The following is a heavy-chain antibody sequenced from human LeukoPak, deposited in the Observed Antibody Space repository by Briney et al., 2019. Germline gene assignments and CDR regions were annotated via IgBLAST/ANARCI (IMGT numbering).Heavy chain of an antibody. D-gene: IGHD3-3*01. V-gene: IGHV3-30*04. CDR2: ISYDGSNK. Sequence: GRSLRLSCAASGFTFSSYAMHWVRQAPGKGLEWVAVISYDGSNKYYADSVKGRFTISRDNSKNTLYLQMNSLRAEDTAVYYCARDATPSNYDFWSGYYIHYYYYGMDVWGQGTTVTVSS. J-gene: IGHJ6*02. CDR3: ARDATPSNYDFWSGYYIHYYYYGMDV. CDR1: GFTFSSYA.